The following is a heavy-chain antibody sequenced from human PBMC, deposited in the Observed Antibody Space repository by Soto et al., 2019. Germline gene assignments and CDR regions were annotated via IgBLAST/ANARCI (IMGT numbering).Heavy chain of an antibody. Sequence: GSLRLSCAASGFTFSSYWMHWVRQAPGKGLVWVSRINSDGSRTSYADSVKGRFTISRDNAKNTLYLQMNSLRAEDTAVYYCARDPLYCSGGSCYSDLDYWGQGTLVTVSS. CDR1: GFTFSSYW. J-gene: IGHJ4*02. CDR2: INSDGSRT. V-gene: IGHV3-74*01. CDR3: ARDPLYCSGGSCYSDLDY. D-gene: IGHD2-15*01.